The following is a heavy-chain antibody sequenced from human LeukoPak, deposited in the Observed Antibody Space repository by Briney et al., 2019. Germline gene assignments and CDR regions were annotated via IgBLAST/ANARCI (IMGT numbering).Heavy chain of an antibody. V-gene: IGHV3-9*01. CDR1: GFTFDDYA. CDR2: FCWKSESI. J-gene: IGHJ4*02. D-gene: IGHD6-19*01. CDR3: AKAIGIAVAGSLDDY. Sequence: GRSLRLSCSASGFTFDDYAMHWVRQAPAKVLEWVSGFCWKSESISYADSVKGRFTISRDNAKNSLYLQMTSLRAEDTALYYCAKAIGIAVAGSLDDYWGQGTLVTVSS.